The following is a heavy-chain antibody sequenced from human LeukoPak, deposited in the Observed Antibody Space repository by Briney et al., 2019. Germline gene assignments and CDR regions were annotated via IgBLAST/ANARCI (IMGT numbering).Heavy chain of an antibody. D-gene: IGHD5-18*01. CDR2: IYYSGST. CDR1: GGSFSGYY. J-gene: IGHJ3*02. Sequence: SETLSLTCAVYGGSFSGYYWSWIRQPPGKGLEWIGSIYYSGSTYYNPSLKSRVTISVDTSKNQFSLKLSSVTAADTAVYYCAVQLWSPNDAFDIWGQGTMVTVSS. CDR3: AVQLWSPNDAFDI. V-gene: IGHV4-34*01.